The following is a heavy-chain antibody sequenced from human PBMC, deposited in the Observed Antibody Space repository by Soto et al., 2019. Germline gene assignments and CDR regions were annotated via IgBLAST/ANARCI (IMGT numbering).Heavy chain of an antibody. Sequence: EVQLVESGGGVAQPGGSLRLSCAASGFTFSDHWMSWVRQAPGKGLEWVTNIKTDGSVMYYVDSIKGRFTISRDNAKNSLHLEMNRLRAEDTAVYYCVRGGGSLDLWGQGTMVTVSS. CDR2: IKTDGSVM. V-gene: IGHV3-7*04. CDR1: GFTFSDHW. CDR3: VRGGGSLDL. D-gene: IGHD3-16*01. J-gene: IGHJ3*01.